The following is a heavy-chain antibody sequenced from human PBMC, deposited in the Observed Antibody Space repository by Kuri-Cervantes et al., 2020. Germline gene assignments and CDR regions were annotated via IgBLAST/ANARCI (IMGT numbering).Heavy chain of an antibody. Sequence: GGSLRLTCAASGFTVSSNYMSWVRQAPGKGLEWVSVIYSGGSTYYADSVKGRFTISRDNSKNTLYLQMNSLRAEDTAVYYCTRDPSSGWYFDLWGRGTLVTVSS. CDR1: GFTVSSNY. CDR2: IYSGGST. V-gene: IGHV3-53*01. CDR3: TRDPSSGWYFDL. D-gene: IGHD6-19*01. J-gene: IGHJ2*01.